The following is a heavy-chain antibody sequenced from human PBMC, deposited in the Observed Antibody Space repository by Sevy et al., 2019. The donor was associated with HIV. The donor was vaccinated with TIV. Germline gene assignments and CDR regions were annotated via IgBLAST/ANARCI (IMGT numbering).Heavy chain of an antibody. Sequence: GGSLRLSCAASALTFTRYAFHWVRQAPGKGLEWLGVISYEGSNIYYGPSVKGRFTISRDNSKNTLYLQMNDMRTEDTAMYYCAKDLHPPGPVRGTNFDYWGRGTLVTVSS. V-gene: IGHV3-30*18. D-gene: IGHD1-1*01. J-gene: IGHJ4*02. CDR2: ISYEGSNI. CDR3: AKDLHPPGPVRGTNFDY. CDR1: ALTFTRYA.